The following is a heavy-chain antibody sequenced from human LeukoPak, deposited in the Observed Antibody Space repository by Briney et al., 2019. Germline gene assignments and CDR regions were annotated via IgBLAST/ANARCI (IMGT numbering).Heavy chain of an antibody. CDR2: ISVSGGST. Sequence: GGSLRLSCAASGFTFNNAWMSWVRQAPGKGLEWVSAISVSGGSTYYADSVKGRFTISRDNSKNTLYLQMNSLRAEETAVYYCAKERSRGGDCLDYWGQGTLVTVSS. CDR3: AKERSRGGDCLDY. CDR1: GFTFNNAW. J-gene: IGHJ4*02. V-gene: IGHV3-23*01. D-gene: IGHD2-21*02.